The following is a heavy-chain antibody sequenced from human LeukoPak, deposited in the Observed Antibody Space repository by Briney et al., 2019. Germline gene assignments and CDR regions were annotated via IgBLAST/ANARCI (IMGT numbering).Heavy chain of an antibody. D-gene: IGHD3-22*01. CDR2: IYYSGST. CDR3: ARPYDSSGAGWFDY. Sequence: SETLSLTCTVSGGSISSYYWSWIRQPPGKGLEWIGYIYYSGSTNYNPSLKSRVTISVDTSKNQFSLKLSSVTAADTAVYYCARPYDSSGAGWFDYWGQGTLVTVSS. CDR1: GGSISSYY. V-gene: IGHV4-59*01. J-gene: IGHJ4*02.